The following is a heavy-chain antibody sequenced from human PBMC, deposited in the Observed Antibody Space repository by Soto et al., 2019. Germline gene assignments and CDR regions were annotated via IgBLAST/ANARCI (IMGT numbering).Heavy chain of an antibody. Sequence: PGGSLRLSCAASGFTFTRYSMNWVRQAPGKGLEWVSSISSTTNYIYYADSMKGRFTVSRDNPKNSVYLEMNCLSAEDTAVYYCAREAEDLTSNFDYWGQGTLVTVSS. CDR2: ISSTTNYI. CDR1: GFTFTRYS. J-gene: IGHJ4*02. V-gene: IGHV3-21*01. CDR3: AREAEDLTSNFDY.